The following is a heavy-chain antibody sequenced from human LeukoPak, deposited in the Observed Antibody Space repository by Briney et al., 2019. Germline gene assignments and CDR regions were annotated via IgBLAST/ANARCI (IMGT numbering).Heavy chain of an antibody. J-gene: IGHJ6*03. CDR3: ARVAYGYSSGWSYYYYMDV. V-gene: IGHV4-39*07. D-gene: IGHD6-19*01. CDR2: IYYSGST. CDR1: GGSLSSSSYY. Sequence: PSETLSLTCTVSGGSLSSSSYYWGWIRQPPGKGLEWIGSIYYSGSTYYNPSLKSRVTISVDTSKSQFSLKLSSVTAADTAVYYCARVAYGYSSGWSYYYYMDVWGKGTTVTVSS.